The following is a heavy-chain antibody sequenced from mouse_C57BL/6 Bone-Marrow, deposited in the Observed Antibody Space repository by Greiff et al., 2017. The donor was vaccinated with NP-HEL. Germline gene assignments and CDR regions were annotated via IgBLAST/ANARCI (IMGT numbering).Heavy chain of an antibody. J-gene: IGHJ1*03. Sequence: QVQLQQSGAELVKPGASVKMSCKASGFTFTTYPIEWMKQTHGKSIEWIGNFHPYNDDTKYNEKFKGKATLTVEKSSSTVYLELSRLTSDDSAVYYWARSPYDHDGYWYFDVWGTGTTVTVSS. CDR1: GFTFTTYP. V-gene: IGHV1-47*01. D-gene: IGHD2-4*01. CDR2: FHPYNDDT. CDR3: ARSPYDHDGYWYFDV.